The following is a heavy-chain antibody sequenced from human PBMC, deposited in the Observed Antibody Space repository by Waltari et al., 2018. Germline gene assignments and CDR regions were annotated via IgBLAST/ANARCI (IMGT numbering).Heavy chain of an antibody. CDR1: GFTFSNAW. D-gene: IGHD6-13*01. CDR3: TTTSFVEPQPVLGWDY. Sequence: EVQLVESGGGLVKPGGSLRLSCAASGFTFSNAWMSWDRAAPGKGIECVGLIKSKTEGQTTDYAAAEKGRFTIARDDSKNTLYLQMNILKTEDTAVYYCTTTSFVEPQPVLGWDYWGQGTLVTVSS. J-gene: IGHJ4*02. CDR2: IKSKTEGQTT. V-gene: IGHV3-15*01.